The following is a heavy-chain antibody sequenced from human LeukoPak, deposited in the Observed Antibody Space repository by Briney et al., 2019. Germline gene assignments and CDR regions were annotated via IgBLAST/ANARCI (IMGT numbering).Heavy chain of an antibody. CDR1: GFNFNTYE. CDR3: ARNPGYCSSTSCYYYYYGMDV. Sequence: GGSLRLSCIASGFNFNTYEMNWVRQAPGKGLEWVAVIWYDGSNKYYADSVKGRFTISRDNSKNTLYLQMNSLRAEDTAVYYCARNPGYCSSTSCYYYYYGMDVWGQGTTVTVSS. CDR2: IWYDGSNK. D-gene: IGHD2-2*01. J-gene: IGHJ6*02. V-gene: IGHV3-33*08.